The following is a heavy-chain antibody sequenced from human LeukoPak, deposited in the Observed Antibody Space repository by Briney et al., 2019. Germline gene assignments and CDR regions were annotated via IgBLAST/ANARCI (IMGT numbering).Heavy chain of an antibody. Sequence: SQTLSLTCAISGDSVSSNSAAWNWIRQSPSRGLEWLGRTYYRSKWYNDYAVSVKSRIIINPDTSKNQFSLKLSPVTAADTAVYYCAGGYNNWFDPWGQGTLVTVSS. CDR3: AGGYNNWFDP. D-gene: IGHD3-22*01. V-gene: IGHV6-1*01. J-gene: IGHJ5*02. CDR2: TYYRSKWYN. CDR1: GDSVSSNSAA.